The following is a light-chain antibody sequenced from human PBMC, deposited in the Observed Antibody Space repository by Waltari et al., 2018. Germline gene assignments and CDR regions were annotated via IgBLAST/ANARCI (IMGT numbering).Light chain of an antibody. J-gene: IGKJ2*01. CDR1: QRVGSY. V-gene: IGKV3-11*01. Sequence: EIVLTQSPATLSLSPGDTATLSCRASQRVGSYLAWYQQKPGQPPSLLIYDASNRATGVPARFRGSGSGTDFTLTISSLEAEDFAVYYCQQRSNWTPHTFGQGARLEIK. CDR3: QQRSNWTPHT. CDR2: DAS.